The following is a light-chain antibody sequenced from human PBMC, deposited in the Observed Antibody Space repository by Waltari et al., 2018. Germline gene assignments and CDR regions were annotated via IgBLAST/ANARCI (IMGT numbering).Light chain of an antibody. CDR1: QSISSY. V-gene: IGKV1-39*01. Sequence: DIQMTQSPSSLSASVGDRVTITCRASQSISSYLNWYQQKPGKAPKLLIYTASSLQSGVPSRFSGRGSGTDFTLTISSLQFEDFATYYCQQSYSTPLTFGGGTK. CDR3: QQSYSTPLT. J-gene: IGKJ4*01. CDR2: TAS.